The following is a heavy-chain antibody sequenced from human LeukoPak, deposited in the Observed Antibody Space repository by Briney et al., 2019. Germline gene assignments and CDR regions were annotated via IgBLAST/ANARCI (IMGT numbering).Heavy chain of an antibody. D-gene: IGHD2-2*01. J-gene: IGHJ4*02. CDR2: ISSGGTTI. CDR3: ARARGHQLFLFDY. V-gene: IGHV3-11*04. Sequence: PGGSLRLSCAASGFTFSNAWMSWIRQAPGKGLEWVSYISSGGTTIYYADSVKGRFTISRDNAKNSLYLQMNSLRAEDTAVYYCARARGHQLFLFDYWGQGTLVTVSS. CDR1: GFTFSNAW.